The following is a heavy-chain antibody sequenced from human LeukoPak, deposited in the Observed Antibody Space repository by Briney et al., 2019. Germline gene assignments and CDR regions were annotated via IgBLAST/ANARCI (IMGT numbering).Heavy chain of an antibody. J-gene: IGHJ4*02. CDR3: ARALAYCGGDCYTDY. CDR1: GYTFTSYD. D-gene: IGHD2-21*02. Sequence: ASVKVSCKASGYTFTSYDINWARQATGQGLEWMGWMNPNSGNTGYAQKFQGRVTMTRNTSISTAYMELSSLRSEDTAVYYCARALAYCGGDCYTDYWGQGTLVTVSS. CDR2: MNPNSGNT. V-gene: IGHV1-8*01.